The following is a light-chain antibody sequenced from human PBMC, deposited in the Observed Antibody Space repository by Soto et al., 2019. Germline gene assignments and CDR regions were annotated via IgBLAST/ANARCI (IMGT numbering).Light chain of an antibody. CDR2: DVI. Sequence: QSVLTQPASVSGSPGQSITISCTGTSSDVGGYNYVSWYQQHPGKAPKLMIYDVINRPSGVSNRFSGSKSGNSASLTISGLQAEDEADYYCSSYISSSTYVVFGGGTQLTVL. V-gene: IGLV2-14*03. J-gene: IGLJ2*01. CDR3: SSYISSSTYVV. CDR1: SSDVGGYNY.